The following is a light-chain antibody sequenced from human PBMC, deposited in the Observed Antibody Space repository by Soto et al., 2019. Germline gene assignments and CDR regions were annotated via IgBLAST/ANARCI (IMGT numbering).Light chain of an antibody. CDR3: QRYDNWPLT. Sequence: EIVMTQSPATLSVSPGERATLSCRASQSVSSNLAWYQQKPGQAPRLLIYGASTRATGIPARFSGSGSGTEFSLTISSLQSEDFAVYFCQRYDNWPLTFGGGTKVDIK. J-gene: IGKJ4*01. CDR2: GAS. V-gene: IGKV3-15*01. CDR1: QSVSSN.